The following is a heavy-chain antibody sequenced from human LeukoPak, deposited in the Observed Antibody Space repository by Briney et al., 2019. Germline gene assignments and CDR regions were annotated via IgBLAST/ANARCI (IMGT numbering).Heavy chain of an antibody. CDR1: GGTFSSYT. V-gene: IGHV1-69*04. Sequence: SVKVSCKASGGTFSSYTISWVRQAPGQGLEWMGRIIPILGIANYAQKFQGRVTITADKSTSTAYMELNSLRSEDTAVYYCAREDFWSGYNYWGQGTLVTVSS. J-gene: IGHJ4*02. CDR2: IIPILGIA. CDR3: AREDFWSGYNY. D-gene: IGHD3-3*01.